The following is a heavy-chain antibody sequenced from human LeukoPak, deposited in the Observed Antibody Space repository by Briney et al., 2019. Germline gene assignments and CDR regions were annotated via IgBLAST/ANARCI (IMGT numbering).Heavy chain of an antibody. CDR2: LSGNGGST. J-gene: IGHJ4*02. CDR3: ARLDGYTYGLPFDH. Sequence: GGSLRLSCAASGFTFNYYAMSWVREAPGKGLEWVAGLSGNGGSTAYSDSVKGRFTISRDNSQKTVFLQINSLRVEDTAVYFCARLDGYTYGLPFDHWGQGALVTVSS. V-gene: IGHV3-23*01. CDR1: GFTFNYYA. D-gene: IGHD5-18*01.